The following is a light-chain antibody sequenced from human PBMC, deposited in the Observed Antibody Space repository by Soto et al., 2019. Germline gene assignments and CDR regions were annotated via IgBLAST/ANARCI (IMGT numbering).Light chain of an antibody. CDR2: GAS. J-gene: IGKJ4*01. CDR1: QSVSSY. CDR3: QQRYNWPLT. Sequence: EVVLTQSPATLSVSPGERATLSCRASQSVSSYLLWYQQKPGQTPRLLIYGASTRATGIPARFSGSGYGTDFTLNISRIETEDLAVYYCQQRYNWPLTFGGGTKVDIK. V-gene: IGKV3-11*01.